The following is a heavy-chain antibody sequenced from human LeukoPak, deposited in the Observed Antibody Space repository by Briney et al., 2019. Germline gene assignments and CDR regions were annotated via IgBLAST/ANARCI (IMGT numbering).Heavy chain of an antibody. D-gene: IGHD3/OR15-3a*01. J-gene: IGHJ4*02. CDR2: SSSSGSTI. CDR3: ARRRDFIDY. V-gene: IGHV3-11*01. CDR1: GFTLSDYY. Sequence: GGSLRLSCAASGFTLSDYYMSWIRQAPGRGLEWVSYSSSSGSTIYYADSVKGRFAISRDNAKNSLYLQMNSLRAEDTAVYYCARRRDFIDYWGQGTLVTVSS.